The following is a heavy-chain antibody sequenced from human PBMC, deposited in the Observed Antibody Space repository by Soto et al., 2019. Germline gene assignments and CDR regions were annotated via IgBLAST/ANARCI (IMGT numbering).Heavy chain of an antibody. Sequence: GGSLRLSCAASGFTFSSYAMHWVRQAPGKGLEWVAVISYDGSNKYYADSVKGRFTISRDNSKNTLYLQMNSLRAEDTAVYYCARESADSSGYYPPPADYWGQGTLVTVSS. V-gene: IGHV3-30-3*01. CDR3: ARESADSSGYYPPPADY. D-gene: IGHD3-22*01. CDR2: ISYDGSNK. J-gene: IGHJ4*02. CDR1: GFTFSSYA.